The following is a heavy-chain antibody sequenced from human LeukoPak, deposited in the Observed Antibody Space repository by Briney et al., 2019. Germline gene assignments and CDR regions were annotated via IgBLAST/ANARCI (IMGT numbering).Heavy chain of an antibody. Sequence: ASVKVSCKASGYTFNGYYMHWVRQAPGQGLEWMGWLNPDSAGTNYAQRFQGRVTMTRDTSISTAYMELSRLRSDDTAVYYCARGQIVVVPAARNWFDPWGQGTLVTVSS. CDR1: GYTFNGYY. CDR3: ARGQIVVVPAARNWFDP. V-gene: IGHV1-2*02. CDR2: LNPDSAGT. D-gene: IGHD2-2*01. J-gene: IGHJ5*02.